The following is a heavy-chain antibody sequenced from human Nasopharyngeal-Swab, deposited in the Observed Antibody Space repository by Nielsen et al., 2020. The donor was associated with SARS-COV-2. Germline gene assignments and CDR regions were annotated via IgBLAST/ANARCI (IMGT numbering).Heavy chain of an antibody. CDR2: ISSSGSTI. CDR1: GFTFSDYY. V-gene: IGHV3-11*04. D-gene: IGHD1-7*01. J-gene: IGHJ1*01. CDR3: ASELELNAEYFQH. Sequence: GGSLRLSCAVSGFTFSDYYMSWIRQAPGKGLEWVSYISSSGSTIYYADSVKGRFTISRDNAKNSLYLQMNSLRAEDTAVYYCASELELNAEYFQHWGQGTLVTVSS.